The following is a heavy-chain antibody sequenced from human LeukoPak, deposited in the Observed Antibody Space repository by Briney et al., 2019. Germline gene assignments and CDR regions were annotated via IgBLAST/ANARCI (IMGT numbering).Heavy chain of an antibody. CDR1: GGSISSGSYY. Sequence: SQTLSLTCTVSGGSISSGSYYWRWIRQPAGKGLEWIGRIYSSGSTNYNPSLKSRVTISVDTSKTQFSLKLSSVTAADTAVYYCARDQDYYGSGSSAFDIWGQGTMVTVSS. CDR2: IYSSGST. D-gene: IGHD3-10*01. J-gene: IGHJ3*02. CDR3: ARDQDYYGSGSSAFDI. V-gene: IGHV4-61*02.